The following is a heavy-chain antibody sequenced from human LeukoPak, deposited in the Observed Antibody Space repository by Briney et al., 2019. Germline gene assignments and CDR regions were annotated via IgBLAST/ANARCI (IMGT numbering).Heavy chain of an antibody. J-gene: IGHJ6*04. CDR3: AELGITMIGGV. CDR2: ISSSGSTI. Sequence: GGSLRLSCAASGFTFSSYEMNWVRQAPGRGLEWVSYISSSGSTIYYADSVKGRFTISRDNAKNSLYLQMNSLRAEDTAVYYCAELGITMIGGVWGKGTTVTISS. CDR1: GFTFSSYE. D-gene: IGHD3-10*02. V-gene: IGHV3-48*03.